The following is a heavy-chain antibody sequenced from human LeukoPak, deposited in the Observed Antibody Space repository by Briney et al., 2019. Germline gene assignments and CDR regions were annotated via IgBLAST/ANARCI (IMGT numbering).Heavy chain of an antibody. Sequence: GGALRLSCAASGFTFNSYWMSWVRQAPGKGLEWVANIKEDGSEKHYVDSVKGRFTISRDNAKNSLFLQMNSLRAEDTAVYYCARDYVTTGWFDYWGQGTLVTVSS. V-gene: IGHV3-7*03. CDR2: IKEDGSEK. D-gene: IGHD4-17*01. J-gene: IGHJ4*02. CDR1: GFTFNSYW. CDR3: ARDYVTTGWFDY.